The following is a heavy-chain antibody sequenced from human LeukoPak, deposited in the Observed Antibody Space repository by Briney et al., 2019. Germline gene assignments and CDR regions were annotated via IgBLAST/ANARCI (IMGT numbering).Heavy chain of an antibody. CDR2: ICISGGST. Sequence: GGSLRLSCAASGVSISSDAMSGGCQAPGKGLEWGPGICISGGSTSYADSVKGRFTISKDNPRNKLYMETNSLRAEDTALYYCAIMHPYYDGRGYWVQWGQGTLVTVSS. D-gene: IGHD3-22*01. J-gene: IGHJ4*02. V-gene: IGHV3-23*05. CDR3: AIMHPYYDGRGYWVQ. CDR1: GVSISSDA.